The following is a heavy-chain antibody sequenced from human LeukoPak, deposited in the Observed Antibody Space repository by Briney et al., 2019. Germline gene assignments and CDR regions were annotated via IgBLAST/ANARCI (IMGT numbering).Heavy chain of an antibody. CDR1: GGSISSDY. Sequence: PSETLPLTCTVSGGSISSDYWSWIRQPPGKGLEWIGYIYTSGSINYNPSLKSRVTISLDMSKNQFSLKLSSVTAADTAVYYCARLAGSSSSDYWGQGTLVTVSS. V-gene: IGHV4-4*09. D-gene: IGHD6-6*01. CDR2: IYTSGSI. J-gene: IGHJ4*02. CDR3: ARLAGSSSSDY.